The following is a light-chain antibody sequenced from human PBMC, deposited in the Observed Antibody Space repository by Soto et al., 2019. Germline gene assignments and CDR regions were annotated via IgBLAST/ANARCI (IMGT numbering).Light chain of an antibody. CDR2: DVS. J-gene: IGKJ3*01. CDR1: QNVASY. V-gene: IGKV3-11*01. CDR3: QQRNRCPFT. Sequence: EIVLTQSPATLSLSPGERATLSCRASQNVASYLAWFQQKPGQPPRLLVYDVSTRATGIPARFSSSESESDFTPTISSLDPNDFAFSYYQQRNRCPFTFGPGTKLDMK.